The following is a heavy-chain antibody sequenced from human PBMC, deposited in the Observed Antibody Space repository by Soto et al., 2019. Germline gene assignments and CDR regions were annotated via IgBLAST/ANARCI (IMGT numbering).Heavy chain of an antibody. CDR2: IYYSGST. CDR1: GGSIGSNNYY. J-gene: IGHJ5*02. CDR3: ARLSFGRWFDP. D-gene: IGHD3-10*01. V-gene: IGHV4-39*01. Sequence: SETLCLTCTVPGGSIGSNNYYWGWIRQPPGKGLEWIGTIYYSGSTYYNPSLKSRVTVSVDTSKNQFSLKLTSVTAADTAVYYCARLSFGRWFDPWGQGTLVTVSS.